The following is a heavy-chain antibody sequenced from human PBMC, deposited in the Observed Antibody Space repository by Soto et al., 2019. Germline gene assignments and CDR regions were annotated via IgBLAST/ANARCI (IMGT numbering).Heavy chain of an antibody. CDR3: AREAHMITFLRRLGGAFDI. Sequence: SETLSLTCAVSGGSISSSNWWSWVRQPPGKGLEWIGEIYHSGSTNYNPSLKSRVTISVDKSKNQFSLKLSSVTAADTAVYYCAREAHMITFLRRLGGAFDIWGQGTMVTVSS. D-gene: IGHD3-16*01. J-gene: IGHJ3*02. V-gene: IGHV4-4*02. CDR2: IYHSGST. CDR1: GGSISSSNW.